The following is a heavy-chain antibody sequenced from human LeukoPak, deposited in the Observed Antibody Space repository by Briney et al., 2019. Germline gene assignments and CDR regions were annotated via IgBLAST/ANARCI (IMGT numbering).Heavy chain of an antibody. Sequence: GGSLRLSCAASGFTFSSYSMNWVRQAPGKGLEWVSSISSSSSYIYYADSVKGRFTISRDNAKNSLYLQMNSLRAEDTAVYYCAREGYCSSPSCYVDHWGQGTLVTVSS. D-gene: IGHD2-2*01. CDR3: AREGYCSSPSCYVDH. CDR1: GFTFSSYS. J-gene: IGHJ4*02. V-gene: IGHV3-21*01. CDR2: ISSSSSYI.